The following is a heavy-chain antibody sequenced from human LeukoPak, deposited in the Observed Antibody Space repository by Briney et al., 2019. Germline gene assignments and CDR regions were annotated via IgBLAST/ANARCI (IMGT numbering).Heavy chain of an antibody. D-gene: IGHD5-18*01. Sequence: SGGSLRLSCVASGFTFSNYDMHWVRQAPGKGLEWVAIISYDGRNKYYADSVKGRFTISRDDSKNTLYLQMNSLTAEDTAVYYCARGDTTMDLYLNYFDYWGQGTLVTVSS. CDR2: ISYDGRNK. CDR1: GFTFSNYD. V-gene: IGHV3-30*19. CDR3: ARGDTTMDLYLNYFDY. J-gene: IGHJ4*02.